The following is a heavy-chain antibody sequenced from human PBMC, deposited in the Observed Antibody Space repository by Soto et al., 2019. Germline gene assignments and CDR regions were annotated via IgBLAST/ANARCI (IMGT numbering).Heavy chain of an antibody. J-gene: IGHJ4*02. CDR3: TRGAHGDYDF. CDR1: GFTFSTYA. Sequence: GESLKISCAASGFTFSTYAMSWVRQAPGKGLEWVSAISNTGGSTYYTDSVKGRFTISRDNSKNTLFLEMNSLRADDTAVYYCTRGAHGDYDFWGRGTLVTVSS. V-gene: IGHV3-23*01. CDR2: ISNTGGST. D-gene: IGHD4-17*01.